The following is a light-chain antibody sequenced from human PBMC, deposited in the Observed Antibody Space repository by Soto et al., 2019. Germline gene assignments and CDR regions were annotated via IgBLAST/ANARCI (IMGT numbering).Light chain of an antibody. CDR3: QQFGNSPWT. CDR1: QSFSNTY. CDR2: SAS. Sequence: EIMLTQSPGTLSLSPGERATLSCRASQSFSNTYLVWYQQKPGQAPRLLIYSASSRASGTPDRFSGSGSGTDFTLTINRLEPEDFALYYCQQFGNSPWTFGQGTKVDIK. J-gene: IGKJ1*01. V-gene: IGKV3-20*01.